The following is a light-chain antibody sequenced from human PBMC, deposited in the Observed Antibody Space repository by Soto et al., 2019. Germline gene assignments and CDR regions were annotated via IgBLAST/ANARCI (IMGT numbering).Light chain of an antibody. CDR2: DVS. V-gene: IGLV2-11*01. CDR3: CSYAGTVV. CDR1: SSDVGGYNY. J-gene: IGLJ2*01. Sequence: QSVLTQPRSVSGSPGQSVTISCTGTSSDVGGYNYVSWYQQHPGKAPKLMIYDVSKRPSGVPDRFSGSKSGNTASLTIAGLQAEDEADYSCCSYAGTVVFGEGTKLTVL.